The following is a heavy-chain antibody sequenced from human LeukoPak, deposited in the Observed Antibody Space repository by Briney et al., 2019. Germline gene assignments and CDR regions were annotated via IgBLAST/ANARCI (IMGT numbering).Heavy chain of an antibody. Sequence: PGGSLRLSCAASGFTFSNAWMSWVRQAPGKGLEWVSYISSSSSTIYYADSVKGRFTISRDNAKNSLYLQMNSLRAEDTAVYYCARLSYDFWSGYRAGWFFDYWGQGTLVTVSS. D-gene: IGHD3-3*01. J-gene: IGHJ4*02. V-gene: IGHV3-48*01. CDR2: ISSSSSTI. CDR3: ARLSYDFWSGYRAGWFFDY. CDR1: GFTFSNAW.